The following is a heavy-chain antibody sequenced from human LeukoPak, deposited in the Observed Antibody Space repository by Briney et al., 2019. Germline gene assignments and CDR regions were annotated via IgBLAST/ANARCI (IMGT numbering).Heavy chain of an antibody. CDR2: IDNDGSDT. Sequence: PGGSLRLSCAASGFTFSSYWIHWVRQAPGKGLAWVSRIDNDGSDTIFADSVKGRFTLSRDKAKNTVYLQMNSLRAEDTAVYYCARGGFHHGFDIWGQGTMVTVS. D-gene: IGHD1-14*01. CDR3: ARGGFHHGFDI. CDR1: GFTFSSYW. V-gene: IGHV3-74*01. J-gene: IGHJ3*02.